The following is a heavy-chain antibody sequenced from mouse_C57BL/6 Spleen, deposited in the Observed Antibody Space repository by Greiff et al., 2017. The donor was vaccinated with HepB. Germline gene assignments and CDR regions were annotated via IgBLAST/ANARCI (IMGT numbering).Heavy chain of an antibody. V-gene: IGHV14-3*01. D-gene: IGHD1-1*02. CDR2: IDPANGYT. J-gene: IGHJ4*01. CDR1: GFNIKNTD. CDR3: ARSCRLLYYYAMDY. Sequence: VQLQQSVAELVRPGASVKLSCTASGFNIKNTDMHWVKQRPEQGLEWIGRIDPANGYTKYAPKFKGKDTITADTSSNTAYLQLSSLTSEDTAIYYVARSCRLLYYYAMDYWGQGTSVTVSS.